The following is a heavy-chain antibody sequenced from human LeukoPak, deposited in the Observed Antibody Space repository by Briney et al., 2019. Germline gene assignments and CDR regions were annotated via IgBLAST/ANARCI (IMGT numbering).Heavy chain of an antibody. V-gene: IGHV1-46*01. CDR1: GYTFTSYY. CDR2: INPSGGST. CDR3: ARVVVAARSKPFDY. J-gene: IGHJ4*02. Sequence: ASVKVSCKASGYTFTSYYMHWVRQAPGQGLEWMGIINPSGGSTSYAQKFQGRVTITADESTSTAYMELSRLRSDDTAVYYCARVVVAARSKPFDYWGQGTLVTVSS. D-gene: IGHD2-15*01.